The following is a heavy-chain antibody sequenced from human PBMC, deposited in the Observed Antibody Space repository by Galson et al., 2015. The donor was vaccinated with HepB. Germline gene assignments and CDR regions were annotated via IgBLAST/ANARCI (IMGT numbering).Heavy chain of an antibody. Sequence: SVKVSCKASGGTFSSYAISWVRQAPGQGLEWMGGIIPIFGTANYAQKFQGRVTITADESTSTAYMELSSLRSEDTAVYYCARDFGTAMVTLKKYYGMDVWGQGTTVTVSS. D-gene: IGHD5-18*01. V-gene: IGHV1-69*13. CDR1: GGTFSSYA. CDR3: ARDFGTAMVTLKKYYGMDV. CDR2: IIPIFGTA. J-gene: IGHJ6*02.